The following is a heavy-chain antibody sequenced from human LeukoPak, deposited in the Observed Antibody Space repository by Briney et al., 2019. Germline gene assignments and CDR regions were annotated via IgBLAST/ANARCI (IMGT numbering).Heavy chain of an antibody. V-gene: IGHV3-21*01. Sequence: GGSLRLSCAASGFNFSSYSMNWVRQAPGKGLEWVSSISSSSSYIYYADSVKGRFTISRDNAKNSLYLQMNSLRAEDTAVYYCARVEVVTPDYWGQGTLVTVSS. CDR1: GFNFSSYS. D-gene: IGHD4-23*01. J-gene: IGHJ4*02. CDR3: ARVEVVTPDY. CDR2: ISSSSSYI.